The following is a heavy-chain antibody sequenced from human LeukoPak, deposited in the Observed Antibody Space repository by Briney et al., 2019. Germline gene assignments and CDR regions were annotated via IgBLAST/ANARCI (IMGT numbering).Heavy chain of an antibody. Sequence: SETLSLTCAVYGGSFSGYYWSWIRQPPGKGLEWIGEINHSGSTNYNPSLKSRVTISVDTSKNQFSLKLSPVTAADTAVYYCARTSYDYVWGSYRPLYYLDYWGQGTLVTVSS. CDR2: INHSGST. J-gene: IGHJ4*02. V-gene: IGHV4-34*01. CDR3: ARTSYDYVWGSYRPLYYLDY. D-gene: IGHD3-16*02. CDR1: GGSFSGYY.